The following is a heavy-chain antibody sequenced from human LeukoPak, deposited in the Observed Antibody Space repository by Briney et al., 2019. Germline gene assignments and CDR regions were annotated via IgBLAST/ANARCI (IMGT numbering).Heavy chain of an antibody. Sequence: GASVKVSCKASGGTFSSYAISWVRQAPGQGLEWMGGIIPIFGTANYAQKFQGRVTITTDESTSTAYMELSSLRSEDTAVYYCARAELGYDSSGYDYWGQGTLVTVSS. V-gene: IGHV1-69*05. J-gene: IGHJ4*02. CDR1: GGTFSSYA. CDR2: IIPIFGTA. D-gene: IGHD3-22*01. CDR3: ARAELGYDSSGYDY.